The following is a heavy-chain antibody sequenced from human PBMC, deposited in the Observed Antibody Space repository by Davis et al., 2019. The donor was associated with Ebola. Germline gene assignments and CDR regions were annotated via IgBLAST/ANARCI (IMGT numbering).Heavy chain of an antibody. Sequence: PSETLSLTCAISGDSVSINSAGWNWIRQSPSRGLEWLGRTYYNSKWYNEYAVSVKSRITINPDTSKNQFSLQLNSVTPEDTALYYCARGWLRTGMDVWGEGTTVTVSS. CDR2: TYYNSKWYN. D-gene: IGHD5-18*01. J-gene: IGHJ6*03. CDR3: ARGWLRTGMDV. CDR1: GDSVSINSAG. V-gene: IGHV6-1*01.